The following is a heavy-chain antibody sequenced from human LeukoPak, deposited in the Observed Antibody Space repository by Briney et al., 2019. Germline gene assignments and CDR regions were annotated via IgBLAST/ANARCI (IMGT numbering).Heavy chain of an antibody. D-gene: IGHD3-10*01. CDR1: GFTFSSYS. CDR3: ARDKRGYYGSGSYFH. CDR2: ISSSSSYI. V-gene: IGHV3-21*01. J-gene: IGHJ4*02. Sequence: GGSLRLSCAASGFTFSSYSMNWVRQAPGKGLEWVSSISSSSSYIYYADSVKGRFTISRDNAKTSLYLQMNSLRAEDTAVYYCARDKRGYYGSGSYFHWGQGTLVTVSS.